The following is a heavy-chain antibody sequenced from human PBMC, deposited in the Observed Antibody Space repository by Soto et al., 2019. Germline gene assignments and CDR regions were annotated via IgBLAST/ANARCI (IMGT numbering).Heavy chain of an antibody. CDR1: GYSFTSYW. CDR2: IYPGDSDT. V-gene: IGHV5-51*03. J-gene: IGHJ6*02. CDR3: ATRPTSCSSTPSYYYPCGMNV. Sequence: GESLKISCKGSGYSFTSYWIGWVRQMPGKGLEWMGIIYPGDSDTRYSPSFQGQVTISADKSISTAYLQWSSLKASDTAMYYCATRPTSCSSTPSYYYPCGMNVWGEGT. D-gene: IGHD2-2*01.